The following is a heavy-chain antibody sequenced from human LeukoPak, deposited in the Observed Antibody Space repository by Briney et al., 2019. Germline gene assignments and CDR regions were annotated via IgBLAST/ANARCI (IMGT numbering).Heavy chain of an antibody. CDR1: GGSIGSGYY. Sequence: PSETLSLTCTVSGGSIGSGYYWAWIRQPPGKGLEWIGSIHYGGTTHYNPSLQSRVTISADTSKNQFALDLRSVTAADTAVYYCARGSYGYYYYYGMDVWGQGTTVTVSS. J-gene: IGHJ6*02. V-gene: IGHV4-39*01. CDR3: ARGSYGYYYYYGMDV. CDR2: IHYGGTT. D-gene: IGHD2-21*01.